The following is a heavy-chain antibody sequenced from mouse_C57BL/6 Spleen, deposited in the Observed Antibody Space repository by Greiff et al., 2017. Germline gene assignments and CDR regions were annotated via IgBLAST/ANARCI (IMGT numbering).Heavy chain of an antibody. CDR2: IHPNSGST. Sequence: VQLQQSGAELVKPGASVKLSCKASGYTFTSYWMHWVKQRPGQGLEWIGMIHPNSGSTNYNEKFKSKATLTVDKSSSTAYMQLSSLTSEDSAVYYCARGLYYGSVDYWGQGTTLTVSS. V-gene: IGHV1-64*01. CDR3: ARGLYYGSVDY. J-gene: IGHJ2*01. D-gene: IGHD1-1*01. CDR1: GYTFTSYW.